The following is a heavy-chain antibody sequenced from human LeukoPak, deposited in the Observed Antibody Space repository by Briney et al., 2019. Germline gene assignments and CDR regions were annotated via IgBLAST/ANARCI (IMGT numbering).Heavy chain of an antibody. CDR2: IYHSGST. CDR1: GGSISSGGYS. Sequence: SETLSPTCAVSGGSISSGGYSWSWIRQPPGKGLEWIGYIYHSGSTYYNPSLKSRVTISVDRSKNQFSLKLSSVTAADTAVYYCARGPKSYGDPLDYWGQGTLVTVSS. D-gene: IGHD4-17*01. CDR3: ARGPKSYGDPLDY. V-gene: IGHV4-30-2*01. J-gene: IGHJ4*02.